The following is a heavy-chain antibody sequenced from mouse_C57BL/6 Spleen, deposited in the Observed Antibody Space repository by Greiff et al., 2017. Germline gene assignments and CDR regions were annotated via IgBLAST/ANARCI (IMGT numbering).Heavy chain of an antibody. Sequence: QVQLQQSGAELVRPGTSVKVSCKASGYAFTNYLIEWVKQRPGQGLEWIGEINPGSGGTNYNEKFKGKATLTADKSSSTAYMQLSSLTSEDSAVFFCARSLGDYGFDYGGQGTTLTVSS. CDR1: GYAFTNYL. CDR2: INPGSGGT. D-gene: IGHD2-4*01. CDR3: ARSLGDYGFDY. J-gene: IGHJ2*01. V-gene: IGHV1-54*01.